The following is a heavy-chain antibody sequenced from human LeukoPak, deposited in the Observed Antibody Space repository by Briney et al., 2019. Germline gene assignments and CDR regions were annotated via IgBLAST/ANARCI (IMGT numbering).Heavy chain of an antibody. CDR2: IIPILGIA. J-gene: IGHJ2*01. V-gene: IGHV1-69*04. Sequence: ASVKVSCKASGGTFSSYAISWVRQAPGQGLEWMGRIIPILGIANYAQKFQGRVTITADKSTGTAYMELSSLRSEDTAVYYCARDAGVATIGARVERYWYFDLWGRGTLVTVSS. CDR3: ARDAGVATIGARVERYWYFDL. D-gene: IGHD5-12*01. CDR1: GGTFSSYA.